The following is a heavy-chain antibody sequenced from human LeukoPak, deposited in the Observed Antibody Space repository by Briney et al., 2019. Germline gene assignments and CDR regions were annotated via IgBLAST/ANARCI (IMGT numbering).Heavy chain of an antibody. J-gene: IGHJ4*02. V-gene: IGHV3-21*01. CDR1: GFTFSSYS. Sequence: PGGSLRLSCAASGFTFSSYSMNWVRQAPGKGLEWVSSISSSSSYIYYADSVKGRFTISRDNAKNSLYLQMNSLRAEDTAVYYCARDPSYSSSWSTKYFDYWGQGTLVTVSS. D-gene: IGHD6-13*01. CDR2: ISSSSSYI. CDR3: ARDPSYSSSWSTKYFDY.